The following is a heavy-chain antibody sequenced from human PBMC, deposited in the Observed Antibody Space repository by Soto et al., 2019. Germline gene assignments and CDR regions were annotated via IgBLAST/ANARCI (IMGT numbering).Heavy chain of an antibody. CDR3: ARDIMPRLGFYQCGMAV. D-gene: IGHD3-3*02. Sequence: GGSLRLACAVSGFTFSSYSMNWVRQAPGKGLEWVSYISSSGTAIYSADSVKGRFTISRDNAKNSLYLQMNSLRDEDTAVYYCARDIMPRLGFYQCGMAVWGQGTTVTVSS. J-gene: IGHJ6*02. V-gene: IGHV3-48*02. CDR2: ISSSGTAI. CDR1: GFTFSSYS.